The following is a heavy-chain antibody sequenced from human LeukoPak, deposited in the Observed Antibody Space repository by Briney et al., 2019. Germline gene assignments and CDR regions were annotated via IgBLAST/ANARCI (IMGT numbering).Heavy chain of an antibody. CDR1: GGSISSYY. CDR3: ARERGYSGYGSFDY. V-gene: IGHV4-59*01. D-gene: IGHD5-12*01. Sequence: PSETLSLTCTVSGGSISSYYWSWIRQPPGKGLEWIGYIYYSGSTNYNPSLKSRVTISVDTSKNQFPLKLSSVTAADTAVYYCARERGYSGYGSFDYWGQGTLVTVSS. CDR2: IYYSGST. J-gene: IGHJ4*02.